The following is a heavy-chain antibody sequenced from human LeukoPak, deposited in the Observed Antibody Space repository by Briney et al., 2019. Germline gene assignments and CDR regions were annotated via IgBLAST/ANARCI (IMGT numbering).Heavy chain of an antibody. CDR2: IYYSGST. D-gene: IGHD6-13*01. Sequence: PSDTLPLTCTVSGDSISSYYWSWIRQPPGKGLEWMGDIYYSGSTNYSPSLKSRVTISVDTSKNQLSLKLSSVTAADTAVYYCASRLASVATAGYWFDPWGQGTLVTVSS. CDR1: GDSISSYY. V-gene: IGHV4-59*07. CDR3: ASRLASVATAGYWFDP. J-gene: IGHJ5*02.